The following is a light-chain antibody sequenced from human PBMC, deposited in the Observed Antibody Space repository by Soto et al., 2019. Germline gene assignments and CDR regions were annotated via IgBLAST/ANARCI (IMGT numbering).Light chain of an antibody. CDR2: LAS. CDR1: QSISTS. J-gene: IGKJ1*01. Sequence: DIQRTRSASTLSAFVGDRVTSTCRARQSISTSLAWYQQKPGKAPKLLIYLASSLESGVPTRFSGSGSATDFTLSISSLQPDDFATYYCQQYGSYSRTFGQGTKVDIK. CDR3: QQYGSYSRT. V-gene: IGKV1-5*03.